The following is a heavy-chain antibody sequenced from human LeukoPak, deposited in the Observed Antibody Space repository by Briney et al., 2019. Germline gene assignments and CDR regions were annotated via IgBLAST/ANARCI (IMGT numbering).Heavy chain of an antibody. V-gene: IGHV1-69*13. D-gene: IGHD4-23*01. CDR3: ARDHQDYGGKLGLDY. CDR2: IIPIFGTA. Sequence: ASVKVSCKASGGTFSSYAISWVRQAPGQGLEWMGGIIPIFGTANYAQKFQGRVTITADESTSTAYMELSSLRSEDTAVYYCARDHQDYGGKLGLDYWGQGTLVTVSS. CDR1: GGTFSSYA. J-gene: IGHJ4*02.